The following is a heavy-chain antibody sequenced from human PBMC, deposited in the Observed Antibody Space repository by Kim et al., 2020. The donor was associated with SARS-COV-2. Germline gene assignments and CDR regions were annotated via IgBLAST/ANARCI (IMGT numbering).Heavy chain of an antibody. V-gene: IGHV3-21*01. CDR1: GFTFSSYS. CDR2: ISSSSTYI. CDR3: ARDGSYSKPYFDY. D-gene: IGHD1-26*01. Sequence: GGSLRLSCAASGFTFSSYSMNWVRQAPGKGLEWVSSISSSSTYIFYADSVKGRFTISRDNAKNSLNLQMNSLRAEDTAVHYCARDGSYSKPYFDYWGQGTLVTVSS. J-gene: IGHJ4*02.